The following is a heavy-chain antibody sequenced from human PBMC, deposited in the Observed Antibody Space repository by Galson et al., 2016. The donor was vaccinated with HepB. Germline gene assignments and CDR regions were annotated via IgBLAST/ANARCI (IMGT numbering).Heavy chain of an antibody. D-gene: IGHD1-26*01. V-gene: IGHV1-69*13. CDR1: GDTLSNYG. Sequence: SVKVSCKASGDTLSNYGISWVRQAPGQGLEWMGGIIPFLGTTHYAQKFQGRVTISADDSTTTGYLQLSNLTSADTAVYFCAREWWDGRRALDFWGQGTLVTVSS. J-gene: IGHJ4*02. CDR3: AREWWDGRRALDF. CDR2: IIPFLGTT.